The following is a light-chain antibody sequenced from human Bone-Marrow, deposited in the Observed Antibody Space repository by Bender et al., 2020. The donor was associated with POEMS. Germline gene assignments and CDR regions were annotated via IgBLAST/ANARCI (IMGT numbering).Light chain of an antibody. Sequence: QSALTQPASVSGSPGQSITISCTGTSSDVGTYYLVSWYQQLPGKGPKLMIYDVTNRPSGVSNRFSGSKSGTTASLTISGLQAEDEANYYCCSYPSSDTLVFGGGTKLTVL. CDR3: CSYPSSDTLV. J-gene: IGLJ3*02. V-gene: IGLV2-14*02. CDR1: SSDVGTYYL. CDR2: DVT.